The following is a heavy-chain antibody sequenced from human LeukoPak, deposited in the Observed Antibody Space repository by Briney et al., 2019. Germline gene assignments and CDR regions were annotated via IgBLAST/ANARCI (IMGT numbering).Heavy chain of an antibody. D-gene: IGHD6-19*01. J-gene: IGHJ6*02. Sequence: GGSLRLSCAASGFTFSSYAMSWVRQAPGKGLEWVSAISGSGGSTYYADSVKGRFTISRDNSKNSLYLQMNSLRAEDTAVYYCARDMSSGWYPVYYYGMDVWGQGTTVTVSS. V-gene: IGHV3-23*01. CDR2: ISGSGGST. CDR1: GFTFSSYA. CDR3: ARDMSSGWYPVYYYGMDV.